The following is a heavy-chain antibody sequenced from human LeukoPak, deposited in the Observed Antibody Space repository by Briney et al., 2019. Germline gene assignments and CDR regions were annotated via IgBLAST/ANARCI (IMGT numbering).Heavy chain of an antibody. D-gene: IGHD2-8*01. CDR1: GSSLSSDYY. Sequence: SETLSLTCAVSGSSLSSDYYWGWVRQPPGKGLEWVGSIYHDETTYHNPSLKSRVTISLVTSKKQFSLMLASVTAADTAIYYCANADTEDFFDSWGQGVLVTVSS. CDR2: IYHDETT. CDR3: ANADTEDFFDS. V-gene: IGHV4-38-2*01. J-gene: IGHJ4*02.